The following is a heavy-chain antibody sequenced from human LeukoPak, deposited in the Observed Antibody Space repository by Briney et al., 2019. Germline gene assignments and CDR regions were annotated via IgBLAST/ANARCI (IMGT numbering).Heavy chain of an antibody. CDR1: GFTFSTNS. CDR2: IGISSSHT. V-gene: IGHV3-21*01. J-gene: IGHJ6*03. CDR3: AKDLTTVATPYYYYYMDV. D-gene: IGHD4-23*01. Sequence: GGSLRLSCAASGFTFSTNSMNWVRQAPGKGLEWVSSIGISSSHTFYADSVKGRFTISRDNAENSVYLQMNSLRAEDTAVYYCAKDLTTVATPYYYYYMDVWGKGTTVTVSS.